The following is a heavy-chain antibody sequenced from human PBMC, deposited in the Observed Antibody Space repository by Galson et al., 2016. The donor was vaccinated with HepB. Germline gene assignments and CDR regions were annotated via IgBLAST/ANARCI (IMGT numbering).Heavy chain of an antibody. D-gene: IGHD6-19*01. V-gene: IGHV3-7*03. Sequence: SLRLSCAASGFIFKNYWMAWVRQAPGQGLEWVANIKRDGSQKEYVDSVKGRFTISRDNARSLLYLHMNSLTGEDTAVYYCARMFPLYSSGWYVRGDGWFDSWGQGTLVTVSS. J-gene: IGHJ5*01. CDR2: IKRDGSQK. CDR1: GFIFKNYW. CDR3: ARMFPLYSSGWYVRGDGWFDS.